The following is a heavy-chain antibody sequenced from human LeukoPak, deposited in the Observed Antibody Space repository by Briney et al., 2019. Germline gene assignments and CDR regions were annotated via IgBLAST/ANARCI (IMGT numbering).Heavy chain of an antibody. CDR3: ARDTKASSGYYSIFDY. J-gene: IGHJ4*02. CDR1: GGSISSYY. V-gene: IGHV4-59*01. CDR2: IYYSGST. Sequence: PSETLSLTCTVSGGSISSYYWSWIRQPPGKGLEWIGYIYYSGSTNYNPSLKGRVTISVDTSKDQFSLKLSSVTAADTAVYYCARDTKASSGYYSIFDYWGQGTLVTVSS. D-gene: IGHD3-22*01.